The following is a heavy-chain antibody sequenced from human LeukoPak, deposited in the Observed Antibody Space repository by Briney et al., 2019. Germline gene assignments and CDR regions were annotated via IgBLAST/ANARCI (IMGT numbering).Heavy chain of an antibody. D-gene: IGHD5-12*01. V-gene: IGHV3-9*01. Sequence: PGRSLRLSCAASGFTFDDYAMHWVRQAPGKGLEWVSGISWNSGSIGYADSVKGRFTISRDNAKNSLYLQMNSLRAEDTALYYCAKGGYSGYDSKDYWGQGTLVTVSS. J-gene: IGHJ4*02. CDR3: AKGGYSGYDSKDY. CDR1: GFTFDDYA. CDR2: ISWNSGSI.